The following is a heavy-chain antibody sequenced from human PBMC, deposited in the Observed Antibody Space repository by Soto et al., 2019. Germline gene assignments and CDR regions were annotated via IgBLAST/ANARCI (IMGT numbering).Heavy chain of an antibody. D-gene: IGHD1-1*01. Sequence: GGSLRLSCAASGFTFSDYYMSWIRQAPGKGLEWVSYISSSGSTIYYADSVKGRFTISRDNAKNSLYLQMNSLRAEDTAVYYCARVKWSTTKNWFDPWGQGTLVTVSS. CDR3: ARVKWSTTKNWFDP. J-gene: IGHJ5*02. CDR1: GFTFSDYY. CDR2: ISSSGSTI. V-gene: IGHV3-11*01.